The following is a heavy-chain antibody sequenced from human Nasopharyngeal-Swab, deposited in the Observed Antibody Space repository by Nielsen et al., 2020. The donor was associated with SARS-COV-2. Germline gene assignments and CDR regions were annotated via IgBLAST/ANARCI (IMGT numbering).Heavy chain of an antibody. J-gene: IGHJ3*02. CDR3: ASSPGGIAVAGTLFAFDI. D-gene: IGHD6-19*01. V-gene: IGHV7-4-1*02. CDR2: INTNTGNP. CDR1: GYTFTSYA. Sequence: ASVKVSCKASGYTFTSYAMNWVRQDPGQGLEWMGWINTNTGNPTYAQGFTGRFVFSLDTSVSTAYLQISSLKAEDTAVYYCASSPGGIAVAGTLFAFDIWGQGTMVTVSS.